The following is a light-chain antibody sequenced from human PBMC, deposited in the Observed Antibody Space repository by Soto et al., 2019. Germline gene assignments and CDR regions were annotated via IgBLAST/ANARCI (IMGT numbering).Light chain of an antibody. J-gene: IGLJ2*01. Sequence: QSALTQPASVSGSPGQSITISCTGTSSDVGGYNYVSWYQQHPGKAPKVMIYEVSNRPSGVSYRFSGSKSGKTASLTISGLQAEDEAYYYCSSYTSSSTLVVFGGGTKVTVL. CDR2: EVS. CDR1: SSDVGGYNY. CDR3: SSYTSSSTLVV. V-gene: IGLV2-14*01.